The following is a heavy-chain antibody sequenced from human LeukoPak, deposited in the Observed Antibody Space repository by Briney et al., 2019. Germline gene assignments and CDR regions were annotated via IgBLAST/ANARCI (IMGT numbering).Heavy chain of an antibody. CDR2: ISGNGDTT. CDR1: GLTFSTYT. D-gene: IGHD2-2*01. Sequence: GGSLRLSSAVSGLTFSTYTMSWGRQAPGRGLECVSSISGNGDTTYYADSVRGRFTISRDNSKKTAYLQMNSLRAEDTAVYYAVANMYKCMDVWGKGTTVTVSS. J-gene: IGHJ6*04. CDR3: VANMYKCMDV. V-gene: IGHV3-23*01.